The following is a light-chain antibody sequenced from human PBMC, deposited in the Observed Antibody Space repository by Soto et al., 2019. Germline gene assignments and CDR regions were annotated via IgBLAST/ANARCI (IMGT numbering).Light chain of an antibody. J-gene: IGKJ1*01. CDR2: GAS. CDR3: HQYGSAPAWT. V-gene: IGKV3-20*01. CDR1: QSISSSY. Sequence: EIVLTQSPGTLSLFPGERAILSCRASQSISSSYLAWYQQKPGQAPRLLIYGASSRATGIPDRFSGAGSATDFTLTISRLEPEDFAVYYCHQYGSAPAWTFGQGTKVEIK.